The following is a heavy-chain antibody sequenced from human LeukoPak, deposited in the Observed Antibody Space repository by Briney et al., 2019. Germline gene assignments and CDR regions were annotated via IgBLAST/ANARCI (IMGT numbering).Heavy chain of an antibody. Sequence: PSENLSLTCAVSGVSISDYYWSWLRQSPGKGLEWIGEVSPGGYTNYNPSLRSRAIIADDTSESQLSLRLTSVTAADTAIYYCARLRCGLRQNKWYNHCAQGTLVTVSS. CDR2: VSPGGYT. V-gene: IGHV4-34*01. J-gene: IGHJ4*02. CDR3: ARLRCGLRQNKWYNH. CDR1: GVSISDYY. D-gene: IGHD1-1*01.